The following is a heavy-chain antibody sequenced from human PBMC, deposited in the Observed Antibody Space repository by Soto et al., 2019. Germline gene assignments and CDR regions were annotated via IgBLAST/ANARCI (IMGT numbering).Heavy chain of an antibody. Sequence: QMQLVQSGPEVKKPGTSVKVSCKTSGFTFTSSAMQWVRQARGQPLEWIGWIVVGSGHTNFAQKFQERVSITRNVSTGTAYVATGSLRSEDTAMYYCAASSSTSGGYYGMDVWGQGTTVTVSS. CDR3: AASSSTSGGYYGMDV. CDR1: GFTFTSSA. D-gene: IGHD2-2*01. J-gene: IGHJ6*02. V-gene: IGHV1-58*02. CDR2: IVVGSGHT.